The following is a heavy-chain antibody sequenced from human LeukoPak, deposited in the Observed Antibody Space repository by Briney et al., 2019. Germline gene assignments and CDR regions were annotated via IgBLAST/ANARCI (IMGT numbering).Heavy chain of an antibody. D-gene: IGHD5-12*01. CDR3: AIGLVVATIAPLY. CDR1: GYTFTSYA. CDR2: INAGNGNT. V-gene: IGHV1-3*01. J-gene: IGHJ4*02. Sequence: ASVKVSCKASGYTFTSYAMHWVRQAPGQRLEWMGWINAGNGNTKYSQKFQGRVTITRDTSASTAHMELSSLRSEDTAVYYCAIGLVVATIAPLYWGQGTLVTVSS.